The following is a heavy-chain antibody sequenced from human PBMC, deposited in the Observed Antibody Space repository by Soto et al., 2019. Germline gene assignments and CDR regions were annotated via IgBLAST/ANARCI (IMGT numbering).Heavy chain of an antibody. V-gene: IGHV1-18*01. CDR2: ISAYNGNT. CDR3: ARDQTSYYDFWSGYYNADWFDP. D-gene: IGHD3-3*01. Sequence: QVQLVQSGAEVKKPGASVKVSCKASGYTFTSYGISWVRQAPGQGLEWMGWISAYNGNTNYAQKLQGRVTMTTDTATSXXYXEXRSLRSDDTAVYYCARDQTSYYDFWSGYYNADWFDPWGQGTLVTVSS. J-gene: IGHJ5*02. CDR1: GYTFTSYG.